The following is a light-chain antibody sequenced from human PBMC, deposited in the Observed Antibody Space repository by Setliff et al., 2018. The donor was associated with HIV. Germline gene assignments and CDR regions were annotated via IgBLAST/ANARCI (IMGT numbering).Light chain of an antibody. Sequence: QSALTQPASVSGSPGQSITISCTGTSSDVGSYNYVSWYQQHPGKAPKVMIYEVSNRPSGVSNRFSGPKSGNTASLTISGLQAEDEADYYCSSYTSSSTLLFGGGTKVTVL. J-gene: IGLJ2*01. V-gene: IGLV2-14*01. CDR2: EVS. CDR1: SSDVGSYNY. CDR3: SSYTSSSTLL.